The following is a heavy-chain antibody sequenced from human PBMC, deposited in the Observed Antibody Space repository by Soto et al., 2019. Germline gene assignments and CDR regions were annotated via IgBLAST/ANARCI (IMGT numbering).Heavy chain of an antibody. Sequence: ASVKVSCKASGYTFTGYYMHWVRQAPGQGLEWMGWINPNSGGTNYAQKFQGRVTMTRDTSISTAYMELSRLRSDDTAVYYCARVGFGNYNFWSRSQYEPDYYYYGMDVWGQGTTVTVSS. D-gene: IGHD3-3*01. CDR3: ARVGFGNYNFWSRSQYEPDYYYYGMDV. V-gene: IGHV1-2*02. CDR2: INPNSGGT. J-gene: IGHJ6*02. CDR1: GYTFTGYY.